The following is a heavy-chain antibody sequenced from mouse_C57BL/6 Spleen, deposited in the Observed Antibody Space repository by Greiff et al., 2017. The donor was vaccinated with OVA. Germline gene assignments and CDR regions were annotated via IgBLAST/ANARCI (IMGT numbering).Heavy chain of an antibody. D-gene: IGHD2-2*01. V-gene: IGHV1-81*01. CDR2: IYPSTGGT. J-gene: IGHJ3*01. Sequence: QVQLQQSGAELARPGASVKLSCKASGYTFTSYGISWVKQRTGQGLEWIGEIYPSTGGTTYNQKFKAKATLTVDKSSSTAYMQLKSLTSEDSAVYYCARSMVTTSFAYWGQGTLVTVSA. CDR3: ARSMVTTSFAY. CDR1: GYTFTSYG.